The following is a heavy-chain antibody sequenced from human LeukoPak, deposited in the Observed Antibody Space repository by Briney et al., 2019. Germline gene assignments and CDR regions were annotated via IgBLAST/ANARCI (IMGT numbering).Heavy chain of an antibody. V-gene: IGHV4-34*01. J-gene: IGHJ6*04. CDR2: INHSGST. Sequence: TSETLSLTCAVYGGSFSGYYWSWIRQPPGKGLEWIGEINHSGSTNYNPSLKSRVTISVDTSKNQFSLKLSSVTAADTAVYYCARGPHPRGYYYYGMDVWGKGTTVTVSS. CDR3: ARGPHPRGYYYYGMDV. CDR1: GGSFSGYY.